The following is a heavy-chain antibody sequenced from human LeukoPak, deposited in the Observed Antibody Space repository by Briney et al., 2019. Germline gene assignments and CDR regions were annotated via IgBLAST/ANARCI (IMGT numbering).Heavy chain of an antibody. V-gene: IGHV3-48*03. J-gene: IGHJ5*02. D-gene: IGHD5-18*01. CDR3: ARLWSWGFDP. CDR2: ISSSGSTI. CDR1: GFTFSSYE. Sequence: GGSLRLSCAASGFTFSSYEMNWVRQAPGKGLEWVSYISSSGSTIYYADSVKGRFTISIDNAKNSLYLQMNSLRAEDTAVYYCARLWSWGFDPWGQGTLVTVSS.